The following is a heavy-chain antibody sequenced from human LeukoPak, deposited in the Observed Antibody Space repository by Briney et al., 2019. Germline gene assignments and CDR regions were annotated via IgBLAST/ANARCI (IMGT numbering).Heavy chain of an antibody. J-gene: IGHJ3*02. CDR3: ARVNYDFWSGYPLHAFDI. CDR1: GYSISSGYY. V-gene: IGHV4-38-2*01. Sequence: PSETLSLTCAVSGYSISSGYYWGWIRQPPGKGLEWIGSIYHSGSTYYNPSLKSRVTISVDTSKNQFSLKLSSVTAADTAVYYCARVNYDFWSGYPLHAFDIWGQGTMVTVSS. CDR2: IYHSGST. D-gene: IGHD3-3*01.